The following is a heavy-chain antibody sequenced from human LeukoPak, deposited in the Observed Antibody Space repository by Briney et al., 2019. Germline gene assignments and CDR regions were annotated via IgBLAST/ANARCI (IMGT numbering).Heavy chain of an antibody. CDR3: AILPTGTTGGLDY. V-gene: IGHV3-21*01. D-gene: IGHD1-1*01. Sequence: GGSLRLSCAASGFTFSSYSMNWVRQAPGKGLEWVSSISSSSSYIYYADSVKGRFTISRDNAKNSLYLQMNSLRAEDTAVYYCAILPTGTTGGLDYRGQGTLVTVSS. J-gene: IGHJ4*02. CDR1: GFTFSSYS. CDR2: ISSSSSYI.